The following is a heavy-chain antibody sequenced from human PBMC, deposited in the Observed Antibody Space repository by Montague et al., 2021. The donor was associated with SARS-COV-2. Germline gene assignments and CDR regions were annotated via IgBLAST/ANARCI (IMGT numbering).Heavy chain of an antibody. CDR2: IYSGSGST. CDR3: ARAPGSSYSSGWYDYYYGMDV. CDR1: GFTVSSNY. J-gene: IGHJ6*02. Sequence: SLRLSCAASGFTVSSNYMSWVRQAPGKGPEWVSVIYSGSGSTYYADPVKGRFTISRDISKNTLYLQMNSLRAEDTAVYYCARAPGSSYSSGWYDYYYGMDVWGQGTTVTVSS. V-gene: IGHV3-66*01. D-gene: IGHD6-19*01.